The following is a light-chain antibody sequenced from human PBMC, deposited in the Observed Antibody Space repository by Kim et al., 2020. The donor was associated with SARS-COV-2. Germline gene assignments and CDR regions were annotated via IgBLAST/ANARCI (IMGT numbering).Light chain of an antibody. CDR1: SGHSSYG. V-gene: IGLV4-69*02. CDR3: QTWGAGIRV. Sequence: ASVKLTCTLSSGHSSYGIAWHQQQPEKGPRYLMKLNTDGSHSKGDGIPDRFSGSLSGAERYLTISGLQSEDEADYYCQTWGAGIRVFGGGTQLTVL. CDR2: LNTDGSH. J-gene: IGLJ2*01.